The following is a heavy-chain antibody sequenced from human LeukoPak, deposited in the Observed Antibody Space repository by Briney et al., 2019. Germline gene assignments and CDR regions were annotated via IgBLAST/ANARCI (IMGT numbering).Heavy chain of an antibody. Sequence: MPSETLSLTCTVSGGSISSGGYYWSWIRQHPGKGLEWIGYIYYSGSTYYNPSLKSRATISVDTSKSQFSLKLSSVTAADTAVYYCARDQWDYGHFDYWGQGTLVTVSS. CDR3: ARDQWDYGHFDY. J-gene: IGHJ4*02. CDR1: GGSISSGGYY. CDR2: IYYSGST. V-gene: IGHV4-31*03. D-gene: IGHD1-26*01.